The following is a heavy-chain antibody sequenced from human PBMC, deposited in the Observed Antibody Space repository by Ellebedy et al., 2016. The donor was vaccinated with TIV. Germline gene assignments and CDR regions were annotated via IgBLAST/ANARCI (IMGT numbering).Heavy chain of an antibody. Sequence: AASVKVSCKASGYTFISYSISWVRQAPGQGLEWLGWISPYNGDTNYAQKVQDRVTMTTDPSTSTAYMELRSLRSDDTAVYYCARQCTSTRCYNLGYGMDVWGHGTTVTVSS. CDR2: ISPYNGDT. J-gene: IGHJ6*02. CDR3: ARQCTSTRCYNLGYGMDV. V-gene: IGHV1-18*04. CDR1: GYTFISYS. D-gene: IGHD2-2*02.